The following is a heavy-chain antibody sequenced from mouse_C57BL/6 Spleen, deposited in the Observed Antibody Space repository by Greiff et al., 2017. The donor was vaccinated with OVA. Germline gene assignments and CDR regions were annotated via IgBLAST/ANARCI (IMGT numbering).Heavy chain of an antibody. J-gene: IGHJ2*01. V-gene: IGHV1-55*01. CDR2: IYPGSGST. Sequence: VQLQQPGAELVKPGASVKMSCKASGYTFTSYWITWVKQRPGQGLEWLGDIYPGSGSTNYNEKFKSKATLTVDTSSSTAYMQLSSLTSEDSAVYYCARWTITTVVADFDYWGQGTTLTVSS. D-gene: IGHD1-1*01. CDR1: GYTFTSYW. CDR3: ARWTITTVVADFDY.